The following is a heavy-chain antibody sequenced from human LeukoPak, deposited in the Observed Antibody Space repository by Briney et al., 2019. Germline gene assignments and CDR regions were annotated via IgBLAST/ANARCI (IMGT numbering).Heavy chain of an antibody. J-gene: IGHJ4*02. CDR2: ISAYNGNT. Sequence: ASVKVSCKASGYTFTAYYMHWVRQAPGQGLEWMGWISAYNGNTNYAQKLQGRVTMTTDTSTSTAYMELRSLRSDDTAVYYCASEEYSSSWYPNSVWGQGTLVTVSS. D-gene: IGHD6-13*01. V-gene: IGHV1-18*04. CDR3: ASEEYSSSWYPNSV. CDR1: GYTFTAYY.